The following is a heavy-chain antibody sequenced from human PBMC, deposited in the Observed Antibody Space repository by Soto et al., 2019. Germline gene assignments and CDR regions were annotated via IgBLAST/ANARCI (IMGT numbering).Heavy chain of an antibody. J-gene: IGHJ4*02. D-gene: IGHD1-26*01. CDR2: IYYSGST. Sequence: QVQLQESGPGLVKPSQTLSLTCTVSGGSISSGGYYWSWIRQHPGKGLEWIGYIYYSGSTYYNPSLKSRVTISVVTSKNQFSLKLSSVTAADTAVYYCARARSGSYDADYYFDYWGQGTLVTVSS. CDR3: ARARSGSYDADYYFDY. CDR1: GGSISSGGYY. V-gene: IGHV4-31*03.